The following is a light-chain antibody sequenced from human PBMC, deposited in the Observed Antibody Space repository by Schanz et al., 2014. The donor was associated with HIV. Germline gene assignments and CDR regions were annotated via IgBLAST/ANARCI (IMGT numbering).Light chain of an antibody. CDR1: SGDVGSYNY. Sequence: QSALTQPASVSGSPGQSISISCTGTSGDVGSYNYVSWYQQHPGKAPKLMIYEVNKRPSGIPNRFSGSKSGNTASLTISGLQAEDEADYYCCSYAGTQVFGGGTKVTVL. J-gene: IGLJ3*02. CDR2: EVN. CDR3: CSYAGTQV. V-gene: IGLV2-14*03.